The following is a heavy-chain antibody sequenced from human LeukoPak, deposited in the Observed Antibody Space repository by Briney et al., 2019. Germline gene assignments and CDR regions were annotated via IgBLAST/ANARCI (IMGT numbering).Heavy chain of an antibody. J-gene: IGHJ4*02. V-gene: IGHV1-46*01. CDR2: INPSGGSR. CDR1: GYTFTLYY. CDR3: ARVDTTIAPPFGY. Sequence: ASVTVTFTSSGYTFTLYYMHWVRQAPAQGLEWMGIINPSGGSRSYAQKFQGRVTMTRDTSTSTVYMELSSLTYDLTAVYYCARVDTTIAPPFGYWGQGTLVTVSS. D-gene: IGHD5-18*01.